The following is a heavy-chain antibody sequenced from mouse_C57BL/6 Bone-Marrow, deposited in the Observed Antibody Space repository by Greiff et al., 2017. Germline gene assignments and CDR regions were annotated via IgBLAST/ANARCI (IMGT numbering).Heavy chain of an antibody. J-gene: IGHJ2*01. CDR2: IDPANGTT. CDR3: AFTTVGCDY. V-gene: IGHV14-3*01. Sequence: VQLQQSVAELVRPGASVKLSCTASGFNIKNTSMHWVKQRPEQGLEWIGRIDPANGTTNYAPKFQGKATITADTSSNTAYLQLSSLTSEDTAIYYGAFTTVGCDYWGQGTTVTVSA. CDR1: GFNIKNTS. D-gene: IGHD1-1*01.